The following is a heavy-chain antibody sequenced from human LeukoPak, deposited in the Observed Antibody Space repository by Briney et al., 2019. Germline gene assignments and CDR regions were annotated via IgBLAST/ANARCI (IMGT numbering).Heavy chain of an antibody. Sequence: ASVKVSCRASGYTFTGYYMHWVRQAPGHGLEWMGIINPSGGSTSYAQKFQGRVTMTRDTSTSTVYMELSSLRSEDTAVYYCARDRYYYDSSGYIKGISFDYWGQGTLVTVYS. D-gene: IGHD3-22*01. J-gene: IGHJ4*02. V-gene: IGHV1-46*01. CDR2: INPSGGST. CDR3: ARDRYYYDSSGYIKGISFDY. CDR1: GYTFTGYY.